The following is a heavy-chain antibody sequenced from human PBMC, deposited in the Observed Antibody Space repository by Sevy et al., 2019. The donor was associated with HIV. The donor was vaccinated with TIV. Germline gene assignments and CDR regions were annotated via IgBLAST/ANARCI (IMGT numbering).Heavy chain of an antibody. CDR2: ISGSGGST. CDR3: AKGGGYSYGFNWYFDL. Sequence: GGSLRLSCAASGFTFSSYAMSWVRQAPGKGLEWVSAISGSGGSTYYADSVKGRFTISRDNSKNTLYLQMNSRRAEDTAVYYCAKGGGYSYGFNWYFDLWGRGTLVTVSS. D-gene: IGHD5-18*01. CDR1: GFTFSSYA. V-gene: IGHV3-23*01. J-gene: IGHJ2*01.